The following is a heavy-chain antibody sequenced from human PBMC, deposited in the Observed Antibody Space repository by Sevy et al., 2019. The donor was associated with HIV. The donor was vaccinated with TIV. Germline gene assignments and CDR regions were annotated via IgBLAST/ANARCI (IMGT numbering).Heavy chain of an antibody. J-gene: IGHJ5*02. CDR2: MYYSGNT. CDR3: ARSTVWFGELT. Sequence: SETLSLTCTVSRGSIRHADSYWNWIRQPPGKGLEWIGYMYYSGNTYYNPSLWSRFSISVDTSKNQFSLQLTSVTAADTAVYFCARSTVWFGELTWGQRTPVTVSS. CDR1: RGSIRHADSY. D-gene: IGHD3-10*01. V-gene: IGHV4-30-4*01.